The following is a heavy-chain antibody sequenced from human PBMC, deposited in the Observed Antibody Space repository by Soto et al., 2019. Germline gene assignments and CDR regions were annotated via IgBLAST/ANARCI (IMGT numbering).Heavy chain of an antibody. Sequence: QVQLVQSGAEVKKPGSSVKVSCKASGGTFSIYTISWVRQAPGQGLEWMGGSANSAQKFQGRVTVTADESTSTVYLELSSLKSEDTAVYYCAREGPPDIAWFDPWGQGTLVSVSS. CDR3: AREGPPDIAWFDP. J-gene: IGHJ5*02. CDR2: GSA. V-gene: IGHV1-69*01. CDR1: GGTFSIYT. D-gene: IGHD2-15*01.